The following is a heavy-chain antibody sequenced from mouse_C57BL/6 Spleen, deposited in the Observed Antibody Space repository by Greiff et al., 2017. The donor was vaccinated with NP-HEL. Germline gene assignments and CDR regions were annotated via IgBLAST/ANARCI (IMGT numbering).Heavy chain of an antibody. J-gene: IGHJ4*01. Sequence: EVKLVESGGGLVKPGGSLKLSCAASGFTFSSYAMSWVRQTPEKRLEWVATISAGGSYTYYPDNVTGRITISRENAKNNLYLQMSHLKSEDTAMYYCVREVSYYDYDEGAMDYWGQGTSVTVSS. CDR1: GFTFSSYA. D-gene: IGHD2-4*01. CDR3: VREVSYYDYDEGAMDY. V-gene: IGHV5-4*01. CDR2: ISAGGSYT.